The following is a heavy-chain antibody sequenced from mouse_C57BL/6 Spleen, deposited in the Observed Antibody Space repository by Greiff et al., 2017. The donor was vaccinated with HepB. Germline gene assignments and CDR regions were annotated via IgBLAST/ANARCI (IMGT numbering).Heavy chain of an antibody. CDR3: ASITTVVERTWWYFDV. J-gene: IGHJ1*03. CDR1: GFSLTSYA. Sequence: QVQLQQSGPGLVAPSQSLSITCTVSGFSLTSYAISWVRQPPGKGLEWLGVIWTGGGTNYNSALKSRLSISKDNSKSQVFLKMNSLQTDDTARYYCASITTVVERTWWYFDVWGTGTTVTVSS. V-gene: IGHV2-9-1*01. D-gene: IGHD1-1*01. CDR2: IWTGGGT.